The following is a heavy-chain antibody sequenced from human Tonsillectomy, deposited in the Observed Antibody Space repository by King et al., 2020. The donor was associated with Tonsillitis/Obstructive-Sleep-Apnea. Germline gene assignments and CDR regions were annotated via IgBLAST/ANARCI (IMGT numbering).Heavy chain of an antibody. V-gene: IGHV7-4-1*02. D-gene: IGHD2-15*01. J-gene: IGHJ4*02. CDR1: GYTFTSYA. CDR3: ALEGGYCSGGRCSNRLDY. Sequence: QLVQSGSELKKPGASVKGFCKASGYTFTSYAMNLVRQAPGQGIVVRGWINTNTGNPKYSQGFTGRFVFSLDTPVGTAYLQISSLKAEDTAVYYCALEGGYCSGGRCSNRLDYWGQGTLVTVSS. CDR2: INTNTGNP.